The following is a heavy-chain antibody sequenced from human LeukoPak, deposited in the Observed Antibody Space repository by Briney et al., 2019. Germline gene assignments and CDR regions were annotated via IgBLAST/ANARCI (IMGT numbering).Heavy chain of an antibody. D-gene: IGHD1-26*01. CDR2: ISGGGGNT. J-gene: IGHJ4*02. CDR3: AKDRWVGTTPPRPYYFDY. Sequence: GGSLRLSCAASEFTFSSYAMSWVRQAPGKGLEWVSTISGGGGNTYCADSVKGRFTISRDNSKNTLYLQMNSLRAEDTAVYYCAKDRWVGTTPPRPYYFDYWGQGTLVPVSS. V-gene: IGHV3-23*01. CDR1: EFTFSSYA.